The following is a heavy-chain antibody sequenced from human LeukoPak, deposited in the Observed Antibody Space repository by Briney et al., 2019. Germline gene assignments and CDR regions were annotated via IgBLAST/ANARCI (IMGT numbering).Heavy chain of an antibody. D-gene: IGHD6-13*01. CDR3: ARASSSWPDPRDHENLDY. CDR1: GYTFTSYY. CDR2: INPSGGST. J-gene: IGHJ4*02. V-gene: IGHV1-46*01. Sequence: PGASVKVSCKESGYTFTSYYMHWVRQAPGQGLEWMGIINPSGGSTSYAQKFQGRVTMTRDTSTSTVYMELSSLRSEDTAVYYCARASSSWPDPRDHENLDYWGQGTLVTVSS.